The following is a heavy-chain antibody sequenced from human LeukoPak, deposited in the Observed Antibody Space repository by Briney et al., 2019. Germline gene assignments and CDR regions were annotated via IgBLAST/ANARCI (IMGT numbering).Heavy chain of an antibody. Sequence: SETLSLTCTVSGGSVSSDSYYWSWIRQPPGKGLEWIGYIYYSGSTNYNPSLKSRVTISVDTSKNQFSLKLSSVTAADTAVYYCARAGGSSIAAAGMRDNWFDPWGQGTLVTVSS. J-gene: IGHJ5*02. CDR2: IYYSGST. V-gene: IGHV4-61*01. D-gene: IGHD6-13*01. CDR3: ARAGGSSIAAAGMRDNWFDP. CDR1: GGSVSSDSYY.